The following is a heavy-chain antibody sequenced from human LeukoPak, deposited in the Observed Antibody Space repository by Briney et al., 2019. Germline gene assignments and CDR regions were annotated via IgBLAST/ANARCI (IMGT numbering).Heavy chain of an antibody. D-gene: IGHD3-10*01. CDR3: ARDGGSGSYYYYGMDV. CDR2: INPNSGGT. Sequence: ASVRVSCKASGYTFTGYYMHWVRQAPGQGLEWMGWINPNSGGTNYAQKFQGWVTMTRDTSISTAYMELSRLRSDDTAVYYCARDGGSGSYYYYGMDVWGQGTTVTVSS. V-gene: IGHV1-2*04. CDR1: GYTFTGYY. J-gene: IGHJ6*02.